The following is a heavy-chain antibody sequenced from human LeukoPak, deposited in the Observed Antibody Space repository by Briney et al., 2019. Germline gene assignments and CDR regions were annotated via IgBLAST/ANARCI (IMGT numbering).Heavy chain of an antibody. D-gene: IGHD3-22*01. V-gene: IGHV1-69*04. Sequence: SVKVSCKASGGTFSSYAISWVRQAPGQGREWMGRIIPFLGVANYAQNFQGRVTITADKSTSTAYMELSSLRSEDTAVYYCARDLSVGYYDSSGYSTGGYFDYWGQGTLVSVSS. CDR1: GGTFSSYA. CDR2: IIPFLGVA. J-gene: IGHJ4*02. CDR3: ARDLSVGYYDSSGYSTGGYFDY.